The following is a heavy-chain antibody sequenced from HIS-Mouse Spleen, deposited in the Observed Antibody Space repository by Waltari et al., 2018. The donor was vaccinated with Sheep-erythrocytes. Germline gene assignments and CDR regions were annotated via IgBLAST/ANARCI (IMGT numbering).Heavy chain of an antibody. D-gene: IGHD4-17*01. CDR2: ISSRRSYI. J-gene: IGHJ4*02. V-gene: IGHV3-21*01. Sequence: EVQLVESGGGLVKPGGSLRLSCAASGFTFSSYSMNWVRQAPGKGREWVSSISSRRSYIYYADSVKGRFTISRDNAKNSLYLQMNSLRAEDTAVYYCARVAAVTTYYFDYWGQGTLVTVSS. CDR1: GFTFSSYS. CDR3: ARVAAVTTYYFDY.